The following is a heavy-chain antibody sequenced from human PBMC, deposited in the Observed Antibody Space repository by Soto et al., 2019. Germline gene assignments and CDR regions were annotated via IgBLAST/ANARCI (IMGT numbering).Heavy chain of an antibody. J-gene: IGHJ4*02. CDR2: TRNKANSYTT. Sequence: EVQLVESVGGLVQPGGSLRLSCAASGFTFSDHYMDWVRQAPGKGLEWVGRTRNKANSYTTEYAASVKGRFTISRDDSKNSLYLQMNSLKTEDTAVYYCARVPLYTNGWSPVDYWGQGTLVTVSS. CDR1: GFTFSDHY. D-gene: IGHD6-19*01. CDR3: ARVPLYTNGWSPVDY. V-gene: IGHV3-72*01.